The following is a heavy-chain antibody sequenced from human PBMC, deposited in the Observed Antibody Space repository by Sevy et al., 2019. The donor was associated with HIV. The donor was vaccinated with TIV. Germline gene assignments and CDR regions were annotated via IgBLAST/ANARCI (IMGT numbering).Heavy chain of an antibody. V-gene: IGHV4-34*01. CDR2: INESGIT. CDR3: ARSPPVVVVPGAPSWFDP. CDR1: DGSFSGYY. Sequence: SETLSLTCAVHDGSFSGYYWNWIRQLPGKGLEWIGEINESGITPYNPSLKSRVTISVDTSKKQFSLKLNSVTAVDSAVYFCARSPPVVVVPGAPSWFDPWGQGTLVTVSS. D-gene: IGHD2-2*01. J-gene: IGHJ5*02.